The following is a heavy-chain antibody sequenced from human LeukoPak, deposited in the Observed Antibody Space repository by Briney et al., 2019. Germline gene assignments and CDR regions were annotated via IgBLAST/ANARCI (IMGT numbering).Heavy chain of an antibody. CDR3: ARERYCSGGSCYSVGYFDY. CDR2: IYSGGST. Sequence: GGSLRLSCAASGFTFSSYSMNWVRQAPGKGLEWVSVIYSGGSTYYADSVKGRFTISRDNSKNTLYLQMNSLRAEDTAVYYCARERYCSGGSCYSVGYFDYWGQGTLVTVSS. V-gene: IGHV3-66*01. CDR1: GFTFSSYS. D-gene: IGHD2-15*01. J-gene: IGHJ4*02.